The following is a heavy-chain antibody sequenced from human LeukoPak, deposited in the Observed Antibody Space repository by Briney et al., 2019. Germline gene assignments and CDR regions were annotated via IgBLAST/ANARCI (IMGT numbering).Heavy chain of an antibody. V-gene: IGHV4-34*01. CDR3: ARGQMYDYVWGSYRPANFDY. J-gene: IGHJ4*02. CDR1: GGSFSGYY. Sequence: SETLSLTCAVYGGSFSGYYWSWIRQPPGKGLEWIGEINHSGSTNYNPSLKSRVTISVDTSKNQFSLKLSSVTAADTAVYYCARGQMYDYVWGSYRPANFDYWGQGTPVTVSS. CDR2: INHSGST. D-gene: IGHD3-16*02.